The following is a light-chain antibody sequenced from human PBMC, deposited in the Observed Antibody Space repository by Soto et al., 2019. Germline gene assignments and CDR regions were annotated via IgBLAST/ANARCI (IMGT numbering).Light chain of an antibody. V-gene: IGLV2-14*01. J-gene: IGLJ2*01. Sequence: QYALTQPASVSGSPGQSITISCTGTSSDVGGYNYVSWYQQHPGKAPKLMIYDVSNRPSGVSNRFSGSKSGNTASLTISGLQGEDEADYYCSSYTSSSTPGVVFGGGTKLTVL. CDR1: SSDVGGYNY. CDR3: SSYTSSSTPGVV. CDR2: DVS.